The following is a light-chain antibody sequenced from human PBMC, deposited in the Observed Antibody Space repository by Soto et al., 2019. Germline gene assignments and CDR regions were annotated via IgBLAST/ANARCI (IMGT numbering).Light chain of an antibody. V-gene: IGKV3D-15*01. CDR3: QQYNNWPPIT. CDR2: DAS. CDR1: QSVSSD. Sequence: EIVMTQSPATLSVSPGERASLSCRASQSVSSDLAWYQQKPGQPPRLLIYDASTRATDIPARFSGSGSGTEFTLTISGLQSEDFAVYYCQQYNNWPPITFGQGTRLEIK. J-gene: IGKJ5*01.